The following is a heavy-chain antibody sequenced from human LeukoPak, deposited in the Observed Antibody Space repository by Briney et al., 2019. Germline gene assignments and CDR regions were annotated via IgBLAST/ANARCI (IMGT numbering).Heavy chain of an antibody. Sequence: GASVKVSCKASGYTFTSYDINWVRQAPGQGLEWMGWMNPNSGNTGYAQKFQGRVTMTRNTSISTAYMELSSLRSEDTAVYYCARSPLLGTVVTDYWGQGTLVTVSS. V-gene: IGHV1-8*01. D-gene: IGHD2-15*01. CDR1: GYTFTSYD. CDR3: ARSPLLGTVVTDY. J-gene: IGHJ4*02. CDR2: MNPNSGNT.